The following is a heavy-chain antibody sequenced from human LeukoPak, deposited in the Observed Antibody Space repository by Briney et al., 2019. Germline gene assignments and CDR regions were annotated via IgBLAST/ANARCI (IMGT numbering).Heavy chain of an antibody. D-gene: IGHD5-24*01. CDR1: GGSISSSDYF. V-gene: IGHV4-39*01. J-gene: IGHJ3*01. Sequence: PSETLSLTCTVSGGSISSSDYFWAWIRQPPGKGLEWLGSIEFSGTTYYNPSLRSRVTISEDTSKNQFSLKLGSVTAADTAVYYCARLTRAPQFFGVWGQGTMVTVSS. CDR3: ARLTRAPQFFGV. CDR2: IEFSGTT.